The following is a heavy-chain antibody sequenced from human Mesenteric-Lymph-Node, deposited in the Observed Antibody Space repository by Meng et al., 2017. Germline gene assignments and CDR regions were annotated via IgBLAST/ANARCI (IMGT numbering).Heavy chain of an antibody. D-gene: IGHD3-10*01. CDR2: ISPYNGNT. J-gene: IGHJ4*02. V-gene: IGHV1-18*01. Sequence: ASVKVSCKASGYTFTSYGLSWVRQAPGQGLEWMGWISPYNGNTNYAQKPQGRVTVTTDTSTGTAYMELRSLRAEDTAVYYCARSPRNNGSGTYYNLWGQGTLVTVSS. CDR3: ARSPRNNGSGTYYNL. CDR1: GYTFTSYG.